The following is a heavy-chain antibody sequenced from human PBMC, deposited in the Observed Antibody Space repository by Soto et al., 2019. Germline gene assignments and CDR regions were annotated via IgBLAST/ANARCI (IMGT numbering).Heavy chain of an antibody. Sequence: QVQLQESGPGLVKPSQTLSLTCTVSGGSISSGGYYWSWIRQHPGKGLEWIGYSYYSGSTYYNPYLKSRVTISVDTSKNQFSLKLSSVTAADTAVYYCARDGTHCSGGSCFPGSWFDPWGQGTLVTVSS. J-gene: IGHJ5*02. V-gene: IGHV4-31*03. D-gene: IGHD2-15*01. CDR3: ARDGTHCSGGSCFPGSWFDP. CDR1: GGSISSGGYY. CDR2: SYYSGST.